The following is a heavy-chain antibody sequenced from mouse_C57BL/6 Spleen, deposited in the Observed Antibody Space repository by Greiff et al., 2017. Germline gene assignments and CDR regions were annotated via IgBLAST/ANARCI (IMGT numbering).Heavy chain of an antibody. J-gene: IGHJ4*01. CDR1: GYTFTSYW. V-gene: IGHV1-61*01. CDR2: IYPSDSET. D-gene: IGHD2-4*01. CDR3: ARFDYDGYYAMDY. Sequence: QVQLQQSGAELVRPGSSVKLSCKASGYTFTSYWMDWVKQRPGQGLEWIGNIYPSDSETHYNQKFKDKATLTVDKSSSTAYMQLSSLTSEDSAVYYCARFDYDGYYAMDYWGQGTSVTVSS.